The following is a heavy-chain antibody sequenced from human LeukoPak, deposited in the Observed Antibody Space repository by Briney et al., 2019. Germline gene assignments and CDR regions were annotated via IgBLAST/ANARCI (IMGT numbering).Heavy chain of an antibody. Sequence: GGSLRLSCAASGFTFSSYSMSWVRQAPGKGLEWVSAISGSGGSTYYADSVKGRFTISRDNSKSTLYLQMNSLRAEDTAVYYCAKVLYGSATFNDAFDIWGQGTMVTVSS. V-gene: IGHV3-23*01. J-gene: IGHJ3*02. CDR1: GFTFSSYS. CDR3: AKVLYGSATFNDAFDI. CDR2: ISGSGGST. D-gene: IGHD3-10*01.